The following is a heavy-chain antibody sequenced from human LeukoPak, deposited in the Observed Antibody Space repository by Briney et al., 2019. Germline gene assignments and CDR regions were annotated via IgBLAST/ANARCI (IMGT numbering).Heavy chain of an antibody. Sequence: SETLSLTCTVSGGSISSSSYYWGWIRQPPGKGLEWIGSIYYSGSTYYNPSLKCRVTISVDTSKNQFSLKLSSVTAADTAVYYCAIIVIAARGAEGFDYWGQGTLVTVSS. D-gene: IGHD6-6*01. J-gene: IGHJ4*02. CDR1: GGSISSSSYY. V-gene: IGHV4-39*01. CDR2: IYYSGST. CDR3: AIIVIAARGAEGFDY.